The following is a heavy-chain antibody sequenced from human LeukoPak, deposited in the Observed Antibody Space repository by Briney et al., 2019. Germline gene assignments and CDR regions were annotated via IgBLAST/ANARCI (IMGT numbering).Heavy chain of an antibody. Sequence: PGGSLRLSCAASGFTFSSYAMHWVRQAPGKGLEWVAVISYDGSNKYYADSVKGRFTISRDNSKNTLYLQMNSLRAEDTAVYYCARRHNSGSYYADFDYWGQGTLVTVSS. V-gene: IGHV3-30-3*01. J-gene: IGHJ4*02. CDR2: ISYDGSNK. CDR3: ARRHNSGSYYADFDY. CDR1: GFTFSSYA. D-gene: IGHD1-26*01.